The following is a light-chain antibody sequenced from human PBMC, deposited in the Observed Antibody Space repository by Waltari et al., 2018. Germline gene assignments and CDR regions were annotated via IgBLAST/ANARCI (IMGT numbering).Light chain of an antibody. V-gene: IGKV3-20*01. Sequence: EIVLTQSPGTLSLSLGERATVSCRASQSVSRALAWYQQTPGQAPRLLIYGASTRATGIPDRFSGSGSGTYFSLTISRLEPDDFAVYYCQHYLRLPVTFGQGTTVEI. CDR2: GAS. J-gene: IGKJ1*01. CDR3: QHYLRLPVT. CDR1: QSVSRA.